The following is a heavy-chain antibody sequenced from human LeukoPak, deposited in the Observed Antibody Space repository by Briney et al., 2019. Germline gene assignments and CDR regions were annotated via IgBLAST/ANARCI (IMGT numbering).Heavy chain of an antibody. Sequence: PSETLSLTCAVSGGSITSGGFSWTWIRQPPGKGLEWIGSVYQTKHTYYNPSLKSRVTLSADRSKNYFSLRLSSVTAADTAMYYCARAVKGYYDSHGYLDYWGQGALVIVSS. CDR3: ARAVKGYYDSHGYLDY. J-gene: IGHJ4*02. CDR1: GGSITSGGFS. D-gene: IGHD3-22*01. CDR2: VYQTKHT. V-gene: IGHV4-30-2*01.